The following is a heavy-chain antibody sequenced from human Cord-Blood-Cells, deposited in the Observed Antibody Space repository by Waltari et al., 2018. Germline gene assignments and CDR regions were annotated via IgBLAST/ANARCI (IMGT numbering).Heavy chain of an antibody. J-gene: IGHJ6*02. CDR3: AKGASSGSYSYYYGMDV. CDR2: ISWNSGSI. D-gene: IGHD1-26*01. Sequence: EVQLVESGGGLVQPGRSLRLSCAASGFTFDDYAMQWVRQAPGKGLEWVSGISWNSGSIGYADSVKGRFTISRDNAKNSLYLQMNSLRAEDTALYYCAKGASSGSYSYYYGMDVWGQGP. V-gene: IGHV3-9*01. CDR1: GFTFDDYA.